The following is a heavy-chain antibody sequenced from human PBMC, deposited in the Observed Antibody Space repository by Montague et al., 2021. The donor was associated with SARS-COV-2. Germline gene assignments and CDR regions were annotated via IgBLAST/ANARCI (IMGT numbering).Heavy chain of an antibody. Sequence: SETLSLTCTVSGGSISSYYWSWIRQPPGKGLEWIGYIYYSGSTNCKPSXXSRVTTSVDTSKNQFSLKLSSVTAADTAVYYRARLGLQLLGGHYFDYWGQGTLVTVSS. CDR3: ARLGLQLLGGHYFDY. J-gene: IGHJ4*02. CDR1: GGSISSYY. V-gene: IGHV4-59*08. D-gene: IGHD5-24*01. CDR2: IYYSGST.